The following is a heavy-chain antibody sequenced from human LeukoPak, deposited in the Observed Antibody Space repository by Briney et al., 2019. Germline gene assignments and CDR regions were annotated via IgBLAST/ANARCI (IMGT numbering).Heavy chain of an antibody. J-gene: IGHJ4*02. CDR2: MKQDGREK. D-gene: IGHD5-24*01. V-gene: IGHV3-7*01. Sequence: GGSLRLSCVASGFTFTNYWMSWVRQAPGKGLEWVANMKQDGREKYYVDSVKGRFTISRDNAKNSLYLQMNSLRDEDTAVYYCARDTGRLEMATIPPYYFDYWGQGTLVTVSS. CDR1: GFTFTNYW. CDR3: ARDTGRLEMATIPPYYFDY.